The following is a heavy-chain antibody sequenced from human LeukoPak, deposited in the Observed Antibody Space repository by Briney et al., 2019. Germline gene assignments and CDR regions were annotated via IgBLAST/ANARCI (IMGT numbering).Heavy chain of an antibody. V-gene: IGHV5-51*01. Sequence: GESLKISCKGSGYSFTSYWIGWVRQMPGKSLEWMGIIYPGDSDTRYSPSFQGQVTISTDKSISTAYLQWSSLKASDTAMYYCARRYCSGGNCYSGFDYWGQGTLVTVSS. J-gene: IGHJ4*02. CDR2: IYPGDSDT. CDR1: GYSFTSYW. D-gene: IGHD2-15*01. CDR3: ARRYCSGGNCYSGFDY.